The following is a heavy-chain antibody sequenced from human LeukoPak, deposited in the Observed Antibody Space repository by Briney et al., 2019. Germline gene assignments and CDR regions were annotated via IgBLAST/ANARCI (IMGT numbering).Heavy chain of an antibody. Sequence: SETLSLTCAVYGKSFSGYFWNWIRQPPGKGLEWIGEINHSGSTNYNPSLKSRVTISVDKSKNQFSLKLSSVTAADTAVYYCARDPPQLGSYFDYWGQGTLVTVSS. D-gene: IGHD7-27*01. J-gene: IGHJ4*02. CDR1: GKSFSGYF. CDR3: ARDPPQLGSYFDY. CDR2: INHSGST. V-gene: IGHV4-34*01.